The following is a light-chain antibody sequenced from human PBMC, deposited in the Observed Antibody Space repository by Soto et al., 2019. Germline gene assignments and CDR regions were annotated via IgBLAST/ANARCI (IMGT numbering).Light chain of an antibody. V-gene: IGLV2-8*01. CDR2: DVN. CDR1: SSDVGGYHF. Sequence: QSALTQPPSASGSPGQSVTISCTGTSSDVGGYHFVSWYQQHPGKAPNVLIYDVNKRPSGVPDRFAGSKSGNTASLTVSGLHAEDEADYCCTSHAGRDDPIVFGTGTKLTVL. J-gene: IGLJ1*01. CDR3: TSHAGRDDPIV.